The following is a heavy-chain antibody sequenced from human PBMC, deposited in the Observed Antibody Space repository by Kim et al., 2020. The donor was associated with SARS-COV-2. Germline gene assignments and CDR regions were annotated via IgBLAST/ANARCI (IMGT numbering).Heavy chain of an antibody. CDR2: IKQDGNEK. Sequence: GGSLRLSCEASGFIFSSFWMRWVRQAPGKGLEWVANIKQDGNEKHYVDSVRGRFTISRDNAKNSVYLQMNRLRAEDLAVYYCARGSSGNGWFFDYWGQGT. V-gene: IGHV3-7*01. CDR1: GFIFSSFW. CDR3: ARGSSGNGWFFDY. J-gene: IGHJ4*02. D-gene: IGHD6-19*01.